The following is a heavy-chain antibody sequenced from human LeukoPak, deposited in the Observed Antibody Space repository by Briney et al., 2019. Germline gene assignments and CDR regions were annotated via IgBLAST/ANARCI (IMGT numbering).Heavy chain of an antibody. CDR3: ASGPVAAISPPRYYYYGMDV. CDR1: GGSFSGYY. D-gene: IGHD5-12*01. V-gene: IGHV4-59*01. CDR2: IYYSGST. J-gene: IGHJ6*02. Sequence: PSETLSLTCAVYGGSFSGYYWSWIRQPPGKGLEWIGYIYYSGSTNYNPSLKSRVTISVDTSKNQFSLKLSSVTAADTAVYYCASGPVAAISPPRYYYYGMDVWGQGTTVTVSS.